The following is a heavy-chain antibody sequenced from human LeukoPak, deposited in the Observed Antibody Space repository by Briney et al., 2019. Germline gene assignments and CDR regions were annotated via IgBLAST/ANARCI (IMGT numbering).Heavy chain of an antibody. V-gene: IGHV4-4*07. D-gene: IGHD7-27*01. Sequence: PSETLSLTCTVSGGSISSYFWSWIRQPAGKGLEWIGRIYTSGSTNYNPSLQSRVTMSVDTSKNQFSLKLSSVTAADTAVYYCARSNWGRNWFDPWSQGTLVTVSS. CDR1: GGSISSYF. CDR3: ARSNWGRNWFDP. J-gene: IGHJ5*02. CDR2: IYTSGST.